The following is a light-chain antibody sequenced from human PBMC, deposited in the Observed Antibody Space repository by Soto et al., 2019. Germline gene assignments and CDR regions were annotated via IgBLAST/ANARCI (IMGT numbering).Light chain of an antibody. CDR3: QHRSIWPLS. V-gene: IGKV3-11*01. CDR1: QSVSTY. CDR2: DAS. Sequence: EIVLTQSPATLSLSPGERATLSCRASQSVSTYLAWYQQKLGQAPRLLIYDASNRATGIPARFSGSGSGTVFTLTISSLEPEDFAVYYFQHRSIWPLSFGGGTKVEIK. J-gene: IGKJ4*01.